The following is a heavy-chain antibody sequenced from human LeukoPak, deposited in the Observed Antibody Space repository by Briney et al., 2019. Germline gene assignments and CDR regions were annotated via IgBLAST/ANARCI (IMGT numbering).Heavy chain of an antibody. J-gene: IGHJ5*02. CDR2: INSDGSST. Sequence: GGSLRLSRAASGFTFSSYWMHWVRQAPGKGLVWVSRINSDGSSTSYADSVKGRFTISRDNAKNTLYLQMNSLRAEDTAVYYCARDQQDYDFWSGTTNWFDPWGQGTLVTVSS. V-gene: IGHV3-74*01. CDR1: GFTFSSYW. CDR3: ARDQQDYDFWSGTTNWFDP. D-gene: IGHD3-3*01.